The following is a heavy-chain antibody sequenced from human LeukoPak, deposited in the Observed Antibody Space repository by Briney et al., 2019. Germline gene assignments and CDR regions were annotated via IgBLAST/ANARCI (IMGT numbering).Heavy chain of an antibody. CDR3: ARAVGATPLGYYFDY. CDR2: ISHDGSNK. CDR1: GFTSRSYG. Sequence: GGSLRLSCVASGFTSRSYGMHWVRQAPGKGLEWVAVISHDGSNKYYADSVKGRFTISRDNSKNTLYLQMNSLRAEDMAVYYCARAVGATPLGYYFDYWGQGTLVTVSS. D-gene: IGHD1-26*01. J-gene: IGHJ4*02. V-gene: IGHV3-30*04.